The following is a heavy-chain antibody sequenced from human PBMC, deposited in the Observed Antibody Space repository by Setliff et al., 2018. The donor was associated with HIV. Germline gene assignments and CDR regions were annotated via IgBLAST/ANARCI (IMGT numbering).Heavy chain of an antibody. CDR1: GYTLKGLS. D-gene: IGHD2-2*02. CDR3: ARDPGCRTSCYNDAFDI. CDR2: FDPEDGEA. Sequence: ASVKVSCKVSGYTLKGLSMHWVRQAPGKGLEWMGGFDPEDGEAIYARKFQGRVTMTEDTFTDSAYVELRSLRSDDTAVYYCARDPGCRTSCYNDAFDIWGQGTMVTVSS. V-gene: IGHV1-24*01. J-gene: IGHJ3*02.